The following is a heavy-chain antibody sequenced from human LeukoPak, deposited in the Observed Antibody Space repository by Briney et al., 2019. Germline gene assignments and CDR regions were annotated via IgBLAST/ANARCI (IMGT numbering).Heavy chain of an antibody. CDR3: ARVRLGELSTIDY. D-gene: IGHD3-16*02. V-gene: IGHV3-48*04. J-gene: IGHJ4*02. CDR2: ISSSTSTI. CDR1: GLTFRNYS. Sequence: GGSLRLSCAASGLTFRNYSMNWVRQAPGKGLEWVSYISSSTSTIYYADSVKGRFTISRDNAKNSLYLQMNSLRAEDTAVYYCARVRLGELSTIDYWGQGTLVTVSS.